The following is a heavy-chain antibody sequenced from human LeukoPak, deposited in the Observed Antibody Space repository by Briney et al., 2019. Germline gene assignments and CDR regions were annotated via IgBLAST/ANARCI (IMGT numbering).Heavy chain of an antibody. V-gene: IGHV5-51*01. CDR2: IYPDDSNT. CDR3: ARRFDY. J-gene: IGHJ4*02. CDR1: GYNFPIYW. Sequence: GESLKISCQGSGYNFPIYWIGWVRQMPGQGLEWMGIIYPDDSNTIYGPSFQGQVTISADKSINTAYLQWSSLKASDTAMYYCARRFDYWGQGTLVTVSS.